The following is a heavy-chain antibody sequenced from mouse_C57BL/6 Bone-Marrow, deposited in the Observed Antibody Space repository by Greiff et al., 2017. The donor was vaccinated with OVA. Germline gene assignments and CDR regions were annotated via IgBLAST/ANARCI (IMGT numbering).Heavy chain of an antibody. Sequence: QVQLQQSGAELVKPGASVKLSCKASGYTFTEYTIHWVKQRPGQGLEWIGWFYPGSGGIKYNEKFKDKATLTADKSSSTVSMELSRLTYEGSAVIFCARLNSVGSTSYWYCDVWGTGTTVTVSS. D-gene: IGHD1-1*01. CDR2: FYPGSGGI. CDR3: ARLNSVGSTSYWYCDV. V-gene: IGHV1-62-2*01. CDR1: GYTFTEYT. J-gene: IGHJ1*03.